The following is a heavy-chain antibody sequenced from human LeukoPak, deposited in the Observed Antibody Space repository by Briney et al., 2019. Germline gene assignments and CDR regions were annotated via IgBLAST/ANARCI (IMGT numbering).Heavy chain of an antibody. CDR1: GGSISSYY. CDR3: ARDPNDYGDPYYFDY. V-gene: IGHV4-59*01. D-gene: IGHD4-17*01. Sequence: SETLSLTCTVSGGSISSYYWSWIRQPPGKGLEWIWYIYYSGSTNYNPSLKSRVTISVDTSKNQFSLKLSSVTAADTAVYYCARDPNDYGDPYYFDYWGQGTLVTVSS. J-gene: IGHJ4*02. CDR2: IYYSGST.